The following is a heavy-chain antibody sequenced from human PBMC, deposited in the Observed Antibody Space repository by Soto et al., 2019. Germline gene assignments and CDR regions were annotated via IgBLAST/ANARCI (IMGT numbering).Heavy chain of an antibody. CDR2: IYHTGAA. V-gene: IGHV4-31*03. CDR3: AREVNSPATSEAFDI. J-gene: IGHJ3*02. Sequence: QVQLQESGPGLVKPSQTLSVTCTVSGGSLSSDNFFWSWVRQHPETGLEWVGYIYHTGAAYYNPSLKSRLTISLDTSKNRFSLSLISVTAADTAVYYCAREVNSPATSEAFDIWGQGTMVTVSS. D-gene: IGHD1-26*01. CDR1: GGSLSSDNFF.